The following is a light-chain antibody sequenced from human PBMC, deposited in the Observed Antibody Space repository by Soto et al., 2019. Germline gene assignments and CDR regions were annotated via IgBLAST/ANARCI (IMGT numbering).Light chain of an antibody. Sequence: QSALTQPRSVSGSPGQSVTISCTGTSSDVGGYKSVSWYQQHPGKAPKLMIYDVSKWPSGVPDRFSGSKSGNTASLTISGLQAEDEADYYCCSFAGTSYVFGTGTKLTVL. J-gene: IGLJ1*01. CDR3: CSFAGTSYV. CDR1: SSDVGGYKS. V-gene: IGLV2-11*01. CDR2: DVS.